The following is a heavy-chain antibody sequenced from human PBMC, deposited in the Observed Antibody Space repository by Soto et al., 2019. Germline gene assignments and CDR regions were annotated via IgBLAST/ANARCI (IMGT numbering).Heavy chain of an antibody. D-gene: IGHD3-3*01. CDR1: GFTFSSYW. Sequence: EVQLVESGGGLVQPGGSLRLSCAASGFTFSSYWMHWVRQAPGKGLVWVSRINSDGSSTSYADSVKGIFTISRDNAKNALYLQMNSLRAEDTAVYYCARGGGITICGVVISEGDYYMGVWGKGPTVTVSS. V-gene: IGHV3-74*01. J-gene: IGHJ6*03. CDR3: ARGGGITICGVVISEGDYYMGV. CDR2: INSDGSST.